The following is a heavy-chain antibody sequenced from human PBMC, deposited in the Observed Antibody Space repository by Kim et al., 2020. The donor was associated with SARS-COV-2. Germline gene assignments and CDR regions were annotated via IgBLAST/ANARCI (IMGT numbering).Heavy chain of an antibody. Sequence: FVDSTRGRLTVSRDNAKSSLYLQMNSLRPEDTAVYYCAKQKIDSATIFDYWGQGTLVTVSS. CDR3: AKQKIDSATIFDY. D-gene: IGHD5-12*01. V-gene: IGHV3-7*01. J-gene: IGHJ4*02.